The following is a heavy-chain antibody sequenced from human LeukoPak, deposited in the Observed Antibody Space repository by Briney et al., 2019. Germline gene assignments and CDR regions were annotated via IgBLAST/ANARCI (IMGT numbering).Heavy chain of an antibody. Sequence: GGSLRLSCAASGFTVNSNYMSWVRQAPGKGREWVALIYTGGSTYYADSVRGRFTISRDNSKNTLYLQMDSLRPEDTAIYYCARGFGKAAADVFGGYTMDVWGQGPTVTVSS. V-gene: IGHV3-66*02. CDR2: IYTGGST. D-gene: IGHD6-13*01. J-gene: IGHJ6*02. CDR1: GFTVNSNY. CDR3: ARGFGKAAADVFGGYTMDV.